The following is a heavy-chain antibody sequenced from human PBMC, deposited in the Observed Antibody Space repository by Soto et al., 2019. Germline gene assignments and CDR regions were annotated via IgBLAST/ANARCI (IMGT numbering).Heavy chain of an antibody. Sequence: SQTLSLTCAISGDSVSSKSAAWHWIRQSPSRGLEWLGRTYYRSKWYNDYAVSVKSRITINPDTSKNQFSLQLNSVTPEDTAVYYCARDLLWNYYDSSGYYADYFDYWGQGTLVTVSS. CDR2: TYYRSKWYN. CDR3: ARDLLWNYYDSSGYYADYFDY. V-gene: IGHV6-1*01. J-gene: IGHJ4*02. D-gene: IGHD3-22*01. CDR1: GDSVSSKSAA.